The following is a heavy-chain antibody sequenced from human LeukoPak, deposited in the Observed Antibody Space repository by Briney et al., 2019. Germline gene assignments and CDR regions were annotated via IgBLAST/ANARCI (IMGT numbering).Heavy chain of an antibody. CDR1: GYTFTGYY. V-gene: IGHV1-2*02. D-gene: IGHD2-15*01. Sequence: ASVTVSCKASGYTFTGYYMHWVRQAPGQGLEWMGWINPNSGGTNYAQKFQGRVTMTRDTSISTAYMELSRLRSDDTAVYYCARTLGDVVVVAATRGSYYYYYMDVWGKGTTVTVSS. CDR2: INPNSGGT. CDR3: ARTLGDVVVVAATRGSYYYYYMDV. J-gene: IGHJ6*03.